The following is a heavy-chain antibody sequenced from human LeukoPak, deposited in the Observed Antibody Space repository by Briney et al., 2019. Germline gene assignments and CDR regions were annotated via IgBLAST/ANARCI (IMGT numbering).Heavy chain of an antibody. Sequence: GGSLRLSCAASGSTVSSNYMSWVRQAPGKGLEWVSVIYSGGSTYYADSAKGRFTISRDNSKNTLYLQMNSLRAEDTAVYYCARDGSESSSWYYWGQGTLVTVSS. J-gene: IGHJ4*02. CDR3: ARDGSESSSWYY. CDR1: GSTVSSNY. V-gene: IGHV3-53*01. CDR2: IYSGGST. D-gene: IGHD6-13*01.